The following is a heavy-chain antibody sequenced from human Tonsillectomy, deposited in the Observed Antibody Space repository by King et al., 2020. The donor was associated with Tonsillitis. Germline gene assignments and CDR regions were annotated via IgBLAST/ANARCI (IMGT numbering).Heavy chain of an antibody. CDR2: INHSGRT. J-gene: IGHJ6*02. Sequence: VQLQQWGAGLWKPSETLSLTCAVYGGSLSDYYWSWIRQPPGKGLEWIGEINHSGRTKYNPSLKSRVTISVDTSKNQVSLKLSSVTASDTSVYYCARSPKNYYYGMDVWGQGTTVTVSS. V-gene: IGHV4-34*01. CDR1: GGSLSDYY. CDR3: ARSPKNYYYGMDV.